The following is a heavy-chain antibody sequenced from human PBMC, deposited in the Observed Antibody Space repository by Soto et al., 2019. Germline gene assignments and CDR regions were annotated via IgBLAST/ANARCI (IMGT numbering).Heavy chain of an antibody. V-gene: IGHV3-33*01. J-gene: IGHJ6*03. D-gene: IGHD2-2*01. Sequence: GSLRLSCAASGFTFSRLAIHWVRQTPGKGLEWVAGIWYDGSNKYYADSVKGRFTISRDNSKNTVYLQMDSLRAEDTAVFYCAGGSTVADLRMDILYTGATLTVSS. CDR1: GFTFSRLA. CDR2: IWYDGSNK. CDR3: AGGSTVADLRMDI.